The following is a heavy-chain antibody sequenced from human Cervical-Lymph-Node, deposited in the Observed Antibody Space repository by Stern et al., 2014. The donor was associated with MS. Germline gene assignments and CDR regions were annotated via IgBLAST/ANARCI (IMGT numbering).Heavy chain of an antibody. Sequence: EVQLVESGGGIVQPGGSLRLSCEASGFIFSSYWMHWVRQAPGKVPVWGSQINAGGSTTDYADSVKGRFTISRDNAKNTLYVQMNSLRVEDTAVYFCARGFQGGFDPWGQGTLVTVSA. V-gene: IGHV3-74*01. D-gene: IGHD3-16*01. CDR2: INAGGSTT. J-gene: IGHJ5*02. CDR3: ARGFQGGFDP. CDR1: GFIFSSYW.